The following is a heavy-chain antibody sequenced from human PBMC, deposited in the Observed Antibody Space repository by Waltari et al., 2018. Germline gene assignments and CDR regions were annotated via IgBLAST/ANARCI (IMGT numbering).Heavy chain of an antibody. Sequence: QVQLVESGGGVVQPGRSLRLSCAASGFTLSSSAMHCVRQAPGQGLEWVAVISYDGSNKYYADSVKGRFTISRDNSKNTLYLQMNSLRAEDTAVYYCARDPQYSGYFDYWGQGTLVTVSS. CDR3: ARDPQYSGYFDY. D-gene: IGHD5-12*01. V-gene: IGHV3-30-3*01. J-gene: IGHJ4*02. CDR1: GFTLSSSA. CDR2: ISYDGSNK.